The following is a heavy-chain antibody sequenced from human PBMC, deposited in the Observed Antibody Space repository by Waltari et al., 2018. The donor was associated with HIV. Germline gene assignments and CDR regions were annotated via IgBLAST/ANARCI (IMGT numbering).Heavy chain of an antibody. J-gene: IGHJ4*02. CDR1: GISFFYSYG. CDR2: ISYDATTL. D-gene: IGHD3-22*01. V-gene: IGHV3-30*03. CDR3: ATDRRQGFYFDNNGERPFAS. Sequence: QVQLVESGGAVVQPGRSLRLSCEASGISFFYSYGMPWVRQAPGKGLEWVATISYDATTLYYAQSVEGRFTISRDNSKKILYLQMNSLRGEDTAVYYCATDRRQGFYFDNNGERPFASWGQGTLVTVSS.